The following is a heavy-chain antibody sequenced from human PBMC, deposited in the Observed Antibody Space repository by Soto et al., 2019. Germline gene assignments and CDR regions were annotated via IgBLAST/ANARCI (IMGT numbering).Heavy chain of an antibody. CDR2: IGSSGSNI. CDR3: ARGGYSYGYFDY. D-gene: IGHD5-18*01. CDR1: GFTFSDYY. J-gene: IGHJ4*02. Sequence: GGSLRLSCAASGFTFSDYYMSWIRQAPGKGLEWVSYIGSSGSNIYYADSVKGRFTISRDNAKGSLYLQMHSLRADDTAVYYCARGGYSYGYFDYWGQGTLVTVSS. V-gene: IGHV3-11*01.